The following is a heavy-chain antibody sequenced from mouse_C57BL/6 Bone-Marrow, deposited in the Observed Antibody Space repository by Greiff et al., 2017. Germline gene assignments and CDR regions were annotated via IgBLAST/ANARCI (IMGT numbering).Heavy chain of an antibody. CDR1: GYTFTDYN. D-gene: IGHD2-4*01. CDR3: VRGLRQGDYAMDY. CDR2: INPNNGGT. Sequence: EVQRVESGPELVKPGASVKIPCKASGYTFTDYNMDWVKQSHGKSLEWIGDINPNNGGTIYNQKFTGKATLTVDKSSSTAYMELRSLTSEDTAVYYCVRGLRQGDYAMDYWGQGTSVTVSS. J-gene: IGHJ4*01. V-gene: IGHV1-18*01.